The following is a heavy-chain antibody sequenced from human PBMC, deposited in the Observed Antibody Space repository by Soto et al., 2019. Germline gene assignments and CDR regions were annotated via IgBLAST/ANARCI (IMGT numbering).Heavy chain of an antibody. V-gene: IGHV3-48*01. CDR2: ISSTGETT. Sequence: EVQLVESGGGLVPPGGSLRLSCAASGFTFSTYRMNWVRQAPGKGLEWVSFISSTGETTYYADSVKGRLTISSDNAKNSLFLQMNSLTAEDTAVYYCARDVRLPDYWGQGTLVTVSS. CDR1: GFTFSTYR. CDR3: ARDVRLPDY. J-gene: IGHJ4*02. D-gene: IGHD3-10*02.